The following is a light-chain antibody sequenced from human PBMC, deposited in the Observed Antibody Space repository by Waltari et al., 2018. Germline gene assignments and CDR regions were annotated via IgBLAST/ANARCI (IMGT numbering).Light chain of an antibody. CDR3: QTGGHGTWV. Sequence: QRPEKGPRYLRKVNSYGSHIKGDDIPDRFSGSSCGAERYLTISSLQPDDEADYYCQTGGHGTWVFGGGTTLTVL. V-gene: IGLV4-69*01. J-gene: IGLJ3*02. CDR2: VNSYGSH.